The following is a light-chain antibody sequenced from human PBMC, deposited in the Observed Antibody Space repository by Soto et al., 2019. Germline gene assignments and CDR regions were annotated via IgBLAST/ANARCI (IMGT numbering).Light chain of an antibody. CDR2: AAS. CDR3: QKYNSALGIT. Sequence: DIQLTQSPSFLSASVGDRVTIPCRASQGISNYLAWYQQKPAKVPQLLIYAASTLQSGVPSRFSGSGSGTDFTLTISSLQPEDVATYYCQKYNSALGITFGQGTRVEIK. CDR1: QGISNY. V-gene: IGKV1-27*01. J-gene: IGKJ5*01.